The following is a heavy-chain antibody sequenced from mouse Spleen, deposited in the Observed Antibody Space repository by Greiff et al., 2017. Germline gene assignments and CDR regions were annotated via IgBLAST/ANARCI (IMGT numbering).Heavy chain of an antibody. CDR2: IDPSDSYT. Sequence: QVQLKQPGAELVMPGASVKLSCKASGYTFTSYWMHWVKQRPGQGLEWIGEIDPSDSYTNYNQKFKGKATLTVDKSSSTAYMQLSSLTSEDSAVYYCARFHGDYWGQGTTLTVSS. V-gene: IGHV1-69*01. CDR3: ARFHGDY. J-gene: IGHJ2*01. CDR1: GYTFTSYW.